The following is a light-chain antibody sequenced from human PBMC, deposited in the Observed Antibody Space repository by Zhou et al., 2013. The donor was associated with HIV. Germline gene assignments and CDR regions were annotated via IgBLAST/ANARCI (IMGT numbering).Light chain of an antibody. V-gene: IGKV3-20*01. CDR1: QDLSINS. CDR3: QQYGSSPHT. CDR2: GAS. J-gene: IGKJ1*01. Sequence: EIVLTQSPGTLSLAPGKRATLSCMASQDLSINSLAWYQQKPGQAPRLLIYGASSRATGIPDRFSGRGSGTDFTLTISRLEPEDFAVYYCQQYGSSPHTFGQGTKVEFK.